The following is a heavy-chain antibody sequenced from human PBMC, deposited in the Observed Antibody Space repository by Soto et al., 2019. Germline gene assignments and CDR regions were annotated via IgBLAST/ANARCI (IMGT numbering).Heavy chain of an antibody. V-gene: IGHV1-3*01. Sequence: EASVKVSCKASGYTFTSYAMHWVRQAPGQRLEWMGWINAGNGNTKYSQKFQGRVTITRDTSASTAYMELSSLRSEDTAVYYCARNVLRYFDWLSPKYGMDVWGQGTTVTVSS. J-gene: IGHJ6*02. CDR1: GYTFTSYA. CDR3: ARNVLRYFDWLSPKYGMDV. D-gene: IGHD3-9*01. CDR2: INAGNGNT.